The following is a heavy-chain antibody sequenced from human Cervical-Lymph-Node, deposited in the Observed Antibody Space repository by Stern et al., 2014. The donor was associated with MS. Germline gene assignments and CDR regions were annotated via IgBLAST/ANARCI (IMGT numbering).Heavy chain of an antibody. D-gene: IGHD3-9*01. CDR3: ATPAPDYDLLTGYYPFHY. J-gene: IGHJ4*02. CDR2: FDPEDGEA. V-gene: IGHV1-24*01. Sequence: VQLVESGAEVKKPGASVKVSCKVSGFALTELSMHWVRQAPGIGLEWMGGFDPEDGEAIYAQKLQGRVTMTEDTSSDTAYMELSSLRSEDTAVYYCATPAPDYDLLTGYYPFHYWGQGTLVTVSS. CDR1: GFALTELS.